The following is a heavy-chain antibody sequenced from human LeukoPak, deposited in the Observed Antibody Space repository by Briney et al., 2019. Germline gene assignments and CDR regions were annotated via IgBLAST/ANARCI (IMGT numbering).Heavy chain of an antibody. J-gene: IGHJ6*02. CDR2: IYYSGST. CDR1: GGSISSSSYY. D-gene: IGHD3-3*01. V-gene: IGHV4-39*01. Sequence: SETLSLTCTVSGGSISSSSYYWGWIRQPPGKGLEWIGSIYYSGSTYYNPSLKSRVTISVDTSKNQFSLKLSSVTAADTAVYYCARRTRSESITIFGVVPNPTYGMDVWVQGTTVTVSS. CDR3: ARRTRSESITIFGVVPNPTYGMDV.